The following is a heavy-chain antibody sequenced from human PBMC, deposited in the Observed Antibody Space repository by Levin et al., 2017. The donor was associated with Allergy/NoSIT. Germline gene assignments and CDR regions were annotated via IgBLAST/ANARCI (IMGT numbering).Heavy chain of an antibody. D-gene: IGHD3-10*01. V-gene: IGHV3-30*04. CDR2: ISYDGSNK. CDR3: ARVVRGALMILLWFGDGMDG. CDR1: GFTFSSYA. J-gene: IGHJ6*02. Sequence: GESLKISCAASGFTFSSYAMHWVRQAPGKGLEWVAVISYDGSNKYYADSVKGRFTISRDNSKNTLYLQMNSLRAEDTAVYYCARVVRGALMILLWFGDGMDGWGQGTTVTVSS.